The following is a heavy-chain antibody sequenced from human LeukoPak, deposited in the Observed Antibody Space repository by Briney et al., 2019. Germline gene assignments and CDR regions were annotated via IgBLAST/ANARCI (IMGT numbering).Heavy chain of an antibody. Sequence: SETLSLTCTVSGGSISSYYWSWIRQPPGKGLEWIGYIYYSGSTNYNPSLKSRVTISVDTSKNQFSLKLSSVTAADTAVYYCARSGETGSRDYGVYYYYGMDVWGQGTTVTVSS. CDR3: ARSGETGSRDYGVYYYYGMDV. D-gene: IGHD4/OR15-4a*01. CDR2: IYYSGST. CDR1: GGSISSYY. J-gene: IGHJ6*02. V-gene: IGHV4-59*01.